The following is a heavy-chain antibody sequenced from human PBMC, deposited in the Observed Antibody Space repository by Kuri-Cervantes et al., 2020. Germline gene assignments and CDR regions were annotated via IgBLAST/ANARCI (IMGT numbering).Heavy chain of an antibody. Sequence: GESLKISCAASGFTFSDYYMTWIRQAPGKGLEWVSYISDSGSTIYYADSVKGRFTISRDNAKNSLYLQMNSLRAEDTAVYYCARVRGIPYYDSSGYDAFDIWGQGTMVTVSS. CDR2: ISDSGSTI. D-gene: IGHD3-22*01. J-gene: IGHJ3*02. CDR3: ARVRGIPYYDSSGYDAFDI. V-gene: IGHV3-11*04. CDR1: GFTFSDYY.